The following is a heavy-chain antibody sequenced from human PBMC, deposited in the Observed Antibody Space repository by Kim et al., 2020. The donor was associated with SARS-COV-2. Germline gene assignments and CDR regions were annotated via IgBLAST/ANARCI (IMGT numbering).Heavy chain of an antibody. CDR2: IYYSGST. CDR3: ARHPKSLLLWFGEDIWFDP. Sequence: SETLSLTCTVSGGSISSSSYYWGWIRQPPGKGLEWIGSIYYSGSTYYNPSLKSRVTISVDTSKNQFSLKLSSVTAADTAVYYCARHPKSLLLWFGEDIWFDPWGQGTLVTVSS. CDR1: GGSISSSSYY. D-gene: IGHD3-10*01. J-gene: IGHJ5*02. V-gene: IGHV4-39*01.